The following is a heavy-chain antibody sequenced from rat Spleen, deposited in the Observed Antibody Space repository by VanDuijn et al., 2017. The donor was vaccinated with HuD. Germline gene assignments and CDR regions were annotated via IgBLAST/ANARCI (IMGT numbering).Heavy chain of an antibody. CDR3: ARHLDNIGTTGVMDA. CDR1: GFSLSNYG. V-gene: IGHV5-31*01. CDR2: ITNTGGSI. D-gene: IGHD1-5*01. Sequence: VQLKESGPGLVQPSQTLSLTCTVSGFSLSNYGVIWVRQPPGKGLEWVASITNTGGSIYYPDSVKGRFTISRDPAQNTLYLQMDSLRSEDTATYYCARHLDNIGTTGVMDAWGQGASVTVSS. J-gene: IGHJ4*01.